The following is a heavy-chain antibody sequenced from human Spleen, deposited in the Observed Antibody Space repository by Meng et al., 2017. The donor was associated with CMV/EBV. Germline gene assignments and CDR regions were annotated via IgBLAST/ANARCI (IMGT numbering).Heavy chain of an antibody. Sequence: GESLKISCAASGFTFSSYWMSWVRQAPGKGLEWVANIKQDGSEKYYVDSVKGRFTISRDNAKNSLYLQMNSLRAEDTAMYYCARDRGCSSTSCYEFDYWGQGTLVTVSS. CDR2: IKQDGSEK. V-gene: IGHV3-7*01. CDR3: ARDRGCSSTSCYEFDY. J-gene: IGHJ4*02. D-gene: IGHD2-2*01. CDR1: GFTFSSYW.